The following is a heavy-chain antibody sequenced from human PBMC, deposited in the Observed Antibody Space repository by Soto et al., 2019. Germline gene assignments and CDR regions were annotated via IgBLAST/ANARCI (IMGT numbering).Heavy chain of an antibody. D-gene: IGHD6-19*01. V-gene: IGHV1-2*04. J-gene: IGHJ6*02. CDR3: ARDRGRSSGWYAEGYYYYYGMDV. Sequence: ASVKVSCKASGYTFTGYYMHWVRQAPGQGLEWMGWINPNSGGTNYAQKFQGWVTMTRDTSISTAYMELSRLRSDDTAVYYCARDRGRSSGWYAEGYYYYYGMDVWGQGTTVTVSS. CDR1: GYTFTGYY. CDR2: INPNSGGT.